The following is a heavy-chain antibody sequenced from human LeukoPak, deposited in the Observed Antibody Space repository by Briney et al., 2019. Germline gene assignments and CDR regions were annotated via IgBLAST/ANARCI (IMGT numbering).Heavy chain of an antibody. Sequence: SETLSLTCTVSGGSISSYYWSWIRQSPGKGLEWIGYIYYTGTTNYNPSLKSRVTIPVDTSKNQFSLKVNSVTAADTAVYYCARRSSGGWRYFDFWGQGTLVTVSS. V-gene: IGHV4-59*08. D-gene: IGHD6-25*01. CDR2: IYYTGTT. CDR3: ARRSSGGWRYFDF. CDR1: GGSISSYY. J-gene: IGHJ4*02.